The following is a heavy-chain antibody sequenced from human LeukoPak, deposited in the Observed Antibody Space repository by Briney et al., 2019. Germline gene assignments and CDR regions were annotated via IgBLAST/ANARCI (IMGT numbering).Heavy chain of an antibody. V-gene: IGHV4-39*01. CDR1: GASVSGSAYY. CDR2: IYYSGST. D-gene: IGHD1-26*01. J-gene: IGHJ4*02. Sequence: SETLSLTCTVSGASVSGSAYYWGWIRQPPGKGLEWIGNIYYSGSTYYNESLESRVTISIDTSKNQFSLKLNSVTAADTAMHYCAKSGGYGLIDYWGQGTLVTVSS. CDR3: AKSGGYGLIDY.